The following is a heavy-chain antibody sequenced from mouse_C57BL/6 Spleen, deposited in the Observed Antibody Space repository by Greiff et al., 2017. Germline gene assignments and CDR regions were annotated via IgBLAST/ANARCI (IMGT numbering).Heavy chain of an antibody. D-gene: IGHD4-1*01. CDR2: IDPSSSST. Sequence: VQLQQPGAELVRPGTSVKLSCKASGYTFTSYWMHWVKQRPGQGLEWIGEIDPSSSSTNYNQKFKGKATLTVDKSSSTAYMQLSSLTSEDSAVYYCAREGVGRAMDYWGQGTSVTVSS. CDR3: AREGVGRAMDY. V-gene: IGHV1-59*01. J-gene: IGHJ4*01. CDR1: GYTFTSYW.